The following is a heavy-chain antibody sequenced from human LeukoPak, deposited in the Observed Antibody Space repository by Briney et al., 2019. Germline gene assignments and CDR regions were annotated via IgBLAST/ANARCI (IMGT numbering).Heavy chain of an antibody. V-gene: IGHV3-66*01. CDR1: GFTFSDYA. Sequence: PGGSLRLSCAASGFTFSDYAMSWVRQAPGKGLEWVSVIYSGGSTYYADSVKGRFTSSRDNSKNTLYLQMNSLRAEDTAVYYCARDWDGIYWGQGTLVTVSS. J-gene: IGHJ4*02. CDR3: ARDWDGIY. D-gene: IGHD1-26*01. CDR2: IYSGGST.